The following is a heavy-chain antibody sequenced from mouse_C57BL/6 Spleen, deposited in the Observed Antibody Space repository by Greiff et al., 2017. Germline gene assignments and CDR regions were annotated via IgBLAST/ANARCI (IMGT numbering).Heavy chain of an antibody. CDR2: ISYDGSN. Sequence: ESGPGLVKPSQSLSLTCSVTGYSITSGYYWNWIRQFPGNKLEWMGYISYDGSNNYNPSLKNRISITRDTSKNQFFLKLNSVTTEDTATYYCAREGGYSHYAMDYWGQGTSVTVSS. V-gene: IGHV3-6*01. CDR1: GYSITSGYY. D-gene: IGHD2-12*01. CDR3: AREGGYSHYAMDY. J-gene: IGHJ4*01.